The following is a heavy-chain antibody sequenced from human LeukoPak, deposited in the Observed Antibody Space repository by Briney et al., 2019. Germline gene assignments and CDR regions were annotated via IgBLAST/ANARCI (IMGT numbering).Heavy chain of an antibody. V-gene: IGHV3-23*01. J-gene: IGHJ4*02. Sequence: PGGSLRLSCAASGFTFSVHPMNWVRQAPGKGLDWVSVISGSAHKIRYADSVRGRFTISRDNSENTVYLQMNNLRGEDTAIYYCAGRITGYSSGYVFWGQGTLVTVSS. D-gene: IGHD5-18*01. CDR1: GFTFSVHP. CDR2: ISGSAHKI. CDR3: AGRITGYSSGYVF.